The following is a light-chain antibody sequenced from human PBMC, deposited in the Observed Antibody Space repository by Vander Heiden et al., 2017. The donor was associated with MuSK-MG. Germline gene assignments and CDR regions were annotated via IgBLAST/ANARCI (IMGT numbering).Light chain of an antibody. V-gene: IGKV3-15*01. CDR2: GIS. Sequence: DIVMTQSPATLAVSLGERATLNCRSSQGLFTNLAWYHQKPGQAPRLLIYGISVRAAGVPARFSGTGSETDFTLTISSLQSEDFGVYFCQQFHRWPLTFGPGTRVEFK. J-gene: IGKJ3*01. CDR1: QGLFTN. CDR3: QQFHRWPLT.